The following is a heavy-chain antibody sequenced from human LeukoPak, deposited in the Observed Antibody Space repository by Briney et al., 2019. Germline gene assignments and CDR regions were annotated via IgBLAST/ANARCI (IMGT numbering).Heavy chain of an antibody. Sequence: GGSLRLSCAASGFTVSNNYMRWVRQAPGEGLEWVSSISSSSSYIYYADSVKGRFTISRDNAKNSLYLQMNSLRAEDTAVYYCAGIYYGSGSFDYWGQGTLVTVSS. J-gene: IGHJ4*02. CDR1: GFTVSNNY. CDR2: ISSSSSYI. CDR3: AGIYYGSGSFDY. V-gene: IGHV3-21*01. D-gene: IGHD3-10*01.